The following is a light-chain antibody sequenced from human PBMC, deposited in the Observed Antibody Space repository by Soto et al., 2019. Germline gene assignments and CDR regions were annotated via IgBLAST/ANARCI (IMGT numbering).Light chain of an antibody. V-gene: IGKV3-20*01. Sequence: EFVLTQSPGTLSLSPGERATLSCRASQSISSSYLAWYQQKPGQAPRLLIYGASSGATGIPDRFSCSGSGTDFTLTISRLEPEDFAVYYGQQYGRSPRTFGQVTKVEVK. CDR2: GAS. CDR3: QQYGRSPRT. J-gene: IGKJ1*01. CDR1: QSISSSY.